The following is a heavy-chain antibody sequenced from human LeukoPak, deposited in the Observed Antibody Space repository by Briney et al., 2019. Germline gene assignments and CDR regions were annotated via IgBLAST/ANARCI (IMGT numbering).Heavy chain of an antibody. J-gene: IGHJ4*02. Sequence: PGGSLRLSCSASAFPFSSYAMSRVRQAPGKGLEWVSGTSTSGGSTYYADSVKGRFTISRDNSKNTLSLQMTSLRAEDTAVYYCATARGGYWGRGTLVTVSS. CDR3: ATARGGY. CDR1: AFPFSSYA. CDR2: TSTSGGST. V-gene: IGHV3-23*01. D-gene: IGHD2-15*01.